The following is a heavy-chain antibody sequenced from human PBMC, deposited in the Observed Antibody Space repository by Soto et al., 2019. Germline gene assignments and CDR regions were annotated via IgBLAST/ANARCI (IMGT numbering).Heavy chain of an antibody. CDR2: INPNGGST. V-gene: IGHV1-46*03. CDR3: ARGLFAGDV. Sequence: QVERVQSGAEVKKLGASVKASCKASGYTFTSYYINWGRQAPGQGLEWMGIINPNGGSTNYPQEFQGRVTMTRDTSTSTVYMDLSSLTSEDTAVYYCARGLFAGDVWGKGTTVTVSS. J-gene: IGHJ6*03. CDR1: GYTFTSYY.